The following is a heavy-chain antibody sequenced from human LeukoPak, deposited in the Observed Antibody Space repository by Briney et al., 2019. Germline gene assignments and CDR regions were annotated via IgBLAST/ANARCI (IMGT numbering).Heavy chain of an antibody. Sequence: SETLSLTCTVSGGFISSSSYYWGWIRQPPGKGLEWIGNIYYTGSTFYHPSLESRVTISVDTSKNHFSLKLSSVTAADTAVYYCARSYGSGSYSDYWGQGTLVTVSS. D-gene: IGHD3-10*01. CDR2: IYYTGST. CDR3: ARSYGSGSYSDY. CDR1: GGFISSSSYY. J-gene: IGHJ4*02. V-gene: IGHV4-39*02.